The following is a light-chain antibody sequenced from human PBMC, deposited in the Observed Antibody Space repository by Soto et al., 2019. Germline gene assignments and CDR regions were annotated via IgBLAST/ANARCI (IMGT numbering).Light chain of an antibody. CDR3: QQRYNWPPIT. Sequence: EIVLTQSPATLSLSPGERATLSCRASQNVRSYLAWYQQKPGRAPRLLIYDASNRATGIPVRFSGSGSGTDFTLTISGLEPEDFAVYYCQQRYNWPPITFGQGTRLEIK. J-gene: IGKJ5*01. CDR2: DAS. CDR1: QNVRSY. V-gene: IGKV3-11*01.